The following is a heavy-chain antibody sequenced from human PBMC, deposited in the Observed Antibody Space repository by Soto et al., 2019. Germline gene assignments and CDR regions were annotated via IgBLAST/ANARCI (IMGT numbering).Heavy chain of an antibody. V-gene: IGHV4-59*08. Sequence: QVQLQESGPGLVKPSETLSLSCTVSGGSFTSYYWGWIRQPPGKEMEWIGYVHHSWGSAYNPSLQSRVAISLDPSKSQFSLKLTSVTATDPALYYCARQGFGPLHGLVDVWGQGTTVIVSS. CDR2: VHHSWGS. CDR3: ARQGFGPLHGLVDV. CDR1: GGSFTSYY. J-gene: IGHJ6*02. D-gene: IGHD3-10*01.